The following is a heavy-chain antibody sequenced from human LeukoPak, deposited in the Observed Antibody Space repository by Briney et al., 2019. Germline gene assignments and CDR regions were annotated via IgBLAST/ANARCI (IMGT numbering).Heavy chain of an antibody. V-gene: IGHV4-38-2*01. CDR1: GFSISSGYY. CDR3: ASKNTIFGVVVFDY. Sequence: SETLSLTCAVSGFSISSGYYWGWIRQPPGKGLEWIGSIYYSGSTYYNPSLKSRVTISVDTSKNQFSLKLSSVTAADTAVYYCASKNTIFGVVVFDYWGQGTLVTVSS. J-gene: IGHJ4*02. CDR2: IYYSGST. D-gene: IGHD3-3*01.